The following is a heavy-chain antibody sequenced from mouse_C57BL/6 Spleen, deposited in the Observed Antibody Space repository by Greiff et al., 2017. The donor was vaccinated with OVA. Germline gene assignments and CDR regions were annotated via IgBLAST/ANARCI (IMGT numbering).Heavy chain of an antibody. D-gene: IGHD1-1*01. CDR1: GYSITSGYY. CDR3: ARVTMVVATWDYYAMDY. V-gene: IGHV3-6*01. CDR2: ISYDGSN. J-gene: IGHJ4*01. Sequence: DVQLQESGPGLVKPSQSLSLTCSVTGYSITSGYYWNWIRQFPGNKLEWMGYISYDGSNNYNPSLKNRISITRDTSKNQFFLKLNSVTTEDTATYYCARVTMVVATWDYYAMDYWGQGTSVTVSS.